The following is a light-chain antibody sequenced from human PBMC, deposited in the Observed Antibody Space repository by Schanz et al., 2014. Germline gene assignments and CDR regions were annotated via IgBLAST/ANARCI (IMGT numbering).Light chain of an antibody. V-gene: IGKV3-11*01. J-gene: IGKJ4*01. CDR3: QQRASWPLT. Sequence: EIVLTQSPATLSLSPGERATLSCRASESISGHLAWYKQKSGQAPSLLIYDASDRATGIPARFSGSGSGTDFTLTISSLEPEDCAVYYCQQRASWPLTFGGGTKVEIK. CDR1: ESISGH. CDR2: DAS.